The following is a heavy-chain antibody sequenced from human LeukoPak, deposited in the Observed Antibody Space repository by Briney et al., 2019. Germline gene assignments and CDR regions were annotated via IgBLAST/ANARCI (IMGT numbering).Heavy chain of an antibody. J-gene: IGHJ3*02. D-gene: IGHD6-19*01. Sequence: SETLSLTCTVSGGSISSDYWSWIRQPPGKGLEWIGYIYYSGSTNYNPSLTSRLTISVDTSKNQFSLRLSSVTAADTAVYYCARESSGWYFAFDIWGPGTMVTVSS. CDR2: IYYSGST. CDR1: GGSISSDY. CDR3: ARESSGWYFAFDI. V-gene: IGHV4-59*01.